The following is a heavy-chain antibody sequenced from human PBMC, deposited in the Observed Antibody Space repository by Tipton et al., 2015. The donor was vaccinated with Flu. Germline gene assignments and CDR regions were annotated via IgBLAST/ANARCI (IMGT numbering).Heavy chain of an antibody. J-gene: IGHJ4*02. D-gene: IGHD3-10*01. CDR3: ARVLWFRTSGFDY. Sequence: TLSLTCSVSGSSIGSDYYWGWIRQPPGQGLEWIGNVHRSGNAYYNPSLKSRVTISVDKSKNQFSLKLSSVTAADTAVYYCARVLWFRTSGFDYWGQGTLVTVSS. V-gene: IGHV4-38-2*01. CDR2: VHRSGNA. CDR1: GSSIGSDYY.